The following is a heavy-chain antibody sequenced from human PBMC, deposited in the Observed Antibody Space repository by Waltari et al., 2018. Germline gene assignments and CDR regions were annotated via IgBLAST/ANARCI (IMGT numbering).Heavy chain of an antibody. CDR3: ARGAIQGYFDY. V-gene: IGHV1-46*01. D-gene: IGHD3-16*01. CDR1: GYTFTSHF. Sequence: QVQLLQSGAEVRKPGASVKVSCKASGYTFTSHFIHWVRQAPGQGLEWMAIINPSCGRSGNAQKFQGRVTMTRDTSTSTVFMELSSLRSEDTAVYYCARGAIQGYFDYWGQGTLVTVSS. J-gene: IGHJ4*02. CDR2: INPSCGRS.